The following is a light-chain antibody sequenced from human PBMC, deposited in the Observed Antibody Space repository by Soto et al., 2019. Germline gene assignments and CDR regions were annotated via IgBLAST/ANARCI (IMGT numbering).Light chain of an antibody. Sequence: QSALTQPASMSGSPGQSITISCTGSGSDVASYDLVSWYQQHPGKAPKLIIYEVTKRPSGVSNRFSGSKSGNTASLTISGLHSEDEADYYCYSYTGYSEVFVNRTKLTVL. J-gene: IGLJ1*01. CDR1: GSDVASYDL. CDR2: EVT. V-gene: IGLV2-23*02. CDR3: YSYTGYSEV.